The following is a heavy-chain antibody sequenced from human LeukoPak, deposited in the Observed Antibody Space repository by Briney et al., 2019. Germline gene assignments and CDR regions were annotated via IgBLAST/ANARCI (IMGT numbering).Heavy chain of an antibody. D-gene: IGHD2-2*02. J-gene: IGHJ3*02. Sequence: SKTLSLTCAVYGGSFSGYYWSWIRQPPGKGLEWIGEINHSGSTNYNPSLKSRVTISVDTSKNQFSLKLSSVTAADTAVYYCAGQLGYCSSTSCYSYAFDIWGQGTMVTVSS. CDR2: INHSGST. CDR1: GGSFSGYY. CDR3: AGQLGYCSSTSCYSYAFDI. V-gene: IGHV4-34*01.